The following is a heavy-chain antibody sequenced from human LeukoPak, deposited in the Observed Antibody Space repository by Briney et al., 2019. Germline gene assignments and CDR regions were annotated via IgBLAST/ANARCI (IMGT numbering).Heavy chain of an antibody. J-gene: IGHJ4*02. V-gene: IGHV6-1*01. Sequence: SQTLSLTCAISGDSVSSDTAAWNWIRQSPSRGLEWLGRTYYRSQWGHDFAFFVKNRIRVDADTSRNQFSLHLNSVTPEDTAIYYCTRQPDQQPASFDSWGQGTLLTVSS. CDR1: GDSVSSDTAA. CDR3: TRQPDQQPASFDS. D-gene: IGHD6-13*01. CDR2: TYYRSQWGH.